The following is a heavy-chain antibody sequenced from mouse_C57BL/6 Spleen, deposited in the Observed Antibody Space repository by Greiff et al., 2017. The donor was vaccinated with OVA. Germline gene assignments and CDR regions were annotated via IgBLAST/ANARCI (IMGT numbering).Heavy chain of an antibody. CDR1: GYSITSGYY. D-gene: IGHD4-1*01. V-gene: IGHV3-6*01. CDR3: AREIWDVGDFDY. Sequence: EVHLVESGPGLVKPSQSLSLTCSVTGYSITSGYYWNWIRQFPGNKLEWMGYISYDGSNNYNPSLKNRISITRDTSKNQFFLKLNSVTTEDTDTYYCAREIWDVGDFDYWGQGTTLTVSS. CDR2: ISYDGSN. J-gene: IGHJ2*01.